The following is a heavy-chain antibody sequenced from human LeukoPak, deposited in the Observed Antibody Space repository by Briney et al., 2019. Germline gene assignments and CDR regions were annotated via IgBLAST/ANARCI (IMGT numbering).Heavy chain of an antibody. CDR3: ARDENYYDSSGYRLYYGMDV. CDR2: IIPIFGTA. Sequence: GASVKVSCKASGGTFSSYAISWVRQAPGQGLEWMGGIIPIFGTANYAQKFQGRVTITADESTSTAYMELSSLRSEDTAVYYCARDENYYDSSGYRLYYGMDVWGQGTTVTVSS. CDR1: GGTFSSYA. J-gene: IGHJ6*02. V-gene: IGHV1-69*13. D-gene: IGHD3-22*01.